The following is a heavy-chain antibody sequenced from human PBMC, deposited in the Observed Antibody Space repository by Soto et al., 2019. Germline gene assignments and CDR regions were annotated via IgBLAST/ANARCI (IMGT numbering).Heavy chain of an antibody. CDR2: IYHSGST. V-gene: IGHV4-30-2*01. D-gene: IGHD2-2*01. CDR3: ARQYCSSTSCYLGYFDY. CDR1: GGSISSGGYS. Sequence: PSETLSLTCAVSGGSISSGGYSWSWIRQPPGKGLEWIGYIYHSGSTYYNPSLKSRVTKSVDRSKNQFSLKLSSVTAADTAVYYCARQYCSSTSCYLGYFDYWGQGTLVTVSS. J-gene: IGHJ4*02.